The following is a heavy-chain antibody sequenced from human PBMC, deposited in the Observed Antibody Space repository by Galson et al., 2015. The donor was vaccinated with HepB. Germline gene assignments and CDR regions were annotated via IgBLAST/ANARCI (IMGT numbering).Heavy chain of an antibody. CDR1: GYTFASYY. CDR2: INPNGGST. J-gene: IGHJ5*02. D-gene: IGHD1/OR15-1a*01. CDR3: ASTPVPNKGAFDP. Sequence: SVKVSCKASGYTFASYYVHWMRQAPGQGLEWMGVINPNGGSTSYAQQFQGRVTMTTDTSTSTAYMELRSLRSDDTAVYYCASTPVPNKGAFDPWGQGTLVTVSS. V-gene: IGHV1-46*01.